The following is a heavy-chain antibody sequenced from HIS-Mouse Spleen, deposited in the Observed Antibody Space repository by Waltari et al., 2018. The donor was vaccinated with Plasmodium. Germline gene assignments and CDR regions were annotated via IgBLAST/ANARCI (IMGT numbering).Heavy chain of an antibody. CDR2: INPNSGGK. CDR3: ARVLGYKAAAGTFVEYFQH. Sequence: QVQLVQSGAEVKKPGASVKVSCKASGYTFTGYYMHWVRQAPGQGLEWMGLINPNSGGKNYAQKFQGRVTMTRDTSISTAYMELSRLRSDDTAVYYCARVLGYKAAAGTFVEYFQHWGQGTLVTVSS. D-gene: IGHD6-13*01. J-gene: IGHJ1*01. V-gene: IGHV1-2*02. CDR1: GYTFTGYY.